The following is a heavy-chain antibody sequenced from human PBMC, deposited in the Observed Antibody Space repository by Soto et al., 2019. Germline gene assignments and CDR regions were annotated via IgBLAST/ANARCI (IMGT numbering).Heavy chain of an antibody. V-gene: IGHV4-61*01. CDR2: IYHSGYT. J-gene: IGHJ3*02. D-gene: IGHD4-17*01. CDR3: ARRYGGAFDI. Sequence: SETLSLTCTVSGGSITRGSYYWSWVRQHPGKGLEWIGYIYHSGYTHYNPSLKSRVTISIDTSKNQFSLKLSSVTAADTAVYYCARRYGGAFDIWGQGTMVIVS. CDR1: GGSITRGSYY.